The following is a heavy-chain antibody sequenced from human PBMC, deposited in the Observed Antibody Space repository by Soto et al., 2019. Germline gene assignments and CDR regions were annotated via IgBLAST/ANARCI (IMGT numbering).Heavy chain of an antibody. V-gene: IGHV1-24*01. CDR2: FHPEDGET. D-gene: IGHD2-15*01. CDR3: ATAMTVVVVRATYPGAFDI. CDR1: GNTLTESS. Sequence: GASVKVSCKVSGNTLTESSMHWVRQAPGKGLEWMGGFHPEDGETIYAQKFQGRVTMTEDTSTDTAYMELSSLRSEDTAVYYCATAMTVVVVRATYPGAFDIWGQGTMVTVSS. J-gene: IGHJ3*02.